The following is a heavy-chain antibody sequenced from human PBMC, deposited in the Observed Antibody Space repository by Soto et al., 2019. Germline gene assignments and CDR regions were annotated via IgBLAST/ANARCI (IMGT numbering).Heavy chain of an antibody. V-gene: IGHV1-8*01. CDR2: MNPNSGNT. CDR3: AGEKVGTTGIDF. Sequence: QAQLVQSGAEVKKPGASVKVSCKASGYTFTGYDINWVRQATGQELEWMGWMNPNSGNTGYAQNFQGRVTMTRDNSITTAYMELTRLRDDDSAVYYCAGEKVGTTGIDFWGQGTLVTVSS. CDR1: GYTFTGYD. D-gene: IGHD1-1*01. J-gene: IGHJ4*02.